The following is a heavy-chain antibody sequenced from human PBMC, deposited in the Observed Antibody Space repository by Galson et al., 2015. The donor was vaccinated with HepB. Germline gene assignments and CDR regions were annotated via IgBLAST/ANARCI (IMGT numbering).Heavy chain of an antibody. J-gene: IGHJ4*02. Sequence: SLRLSCAASGFTFSSYAMHWVRQAPGKGLEWVAVISYDGSNKYYADSVKGRFTISRDNSKNTLYLQMNSLRAEDTAVYYCARDLTYYYGSGSYLGYWGQGTLVTVSS. CDR2: ISYDGSNK. CDR1: GFTFSSYA. V-gene: IGHV3-30*04. D-gene: IGHD3-10*01. CDR3: ARDLTYYYGSGSYLGY.